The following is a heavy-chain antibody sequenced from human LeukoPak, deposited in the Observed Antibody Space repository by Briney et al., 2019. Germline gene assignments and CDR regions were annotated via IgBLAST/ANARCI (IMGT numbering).Heavy chain of an antibody. CDR3: ARFEDSGYDSHPYYYYYMDV. D-gene: IGHD5-12*01. Sequence: SGGSLRLSCAASGFTFSSYSMNWVRQAPGKGLEWVSYISSSSSTIYYADPVKGRFTISRDNAKNSLYLQMNSLRAEDTAVYYCARFEDSGYDSHPYYYYYMDVWGKGTTVTVSS. J-gene: IGHJ6*03. CDR1: GFTFSSYS. CDR2: ISSSSSTI. V-gene: IGHV3-48*01.